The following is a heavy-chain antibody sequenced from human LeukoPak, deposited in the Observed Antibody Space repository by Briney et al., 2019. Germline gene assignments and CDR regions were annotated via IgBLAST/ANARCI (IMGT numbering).Heavy chain of an antibody. Sequence: GGSLRLSCIDCGFTLSSYEMSWIRQAPGKGLEGVAGIEYSGGSAYYEDSVKGRFSISREDSKNTLYLQLNSLRGEDTALYYCTRNSGWYGISWGQGTLVTVSS. V-gene: IGHV3-23*01. J-gene: IGHJ4*02. D-gene: IGHD6-19*01. CDR1: GFTLSSYE. CDR3: TRNSGWYGIS. CDR2: IEYSGGSA.